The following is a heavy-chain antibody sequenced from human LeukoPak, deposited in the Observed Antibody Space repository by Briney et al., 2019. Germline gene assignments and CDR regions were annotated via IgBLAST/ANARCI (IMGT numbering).Heavy chain of an antibody. Sequence: GASVKVSCKASGYTFTEYYMHWVRQAPGQGLEWMGWINPNSGGANYAEKFQGRVTMTRDTSISTAYMELSRLRSDGTAVYYCARVADSSAPGYWGQGTLVTVSS. D-gene: IGHD3-22*01. CDR2: INPNSGGA. V-gene: IGHV1-2*02. CDR3: ARVADSSAPGY. CDR1: GYTFTEYY. J-gene: IGHJ4*02.